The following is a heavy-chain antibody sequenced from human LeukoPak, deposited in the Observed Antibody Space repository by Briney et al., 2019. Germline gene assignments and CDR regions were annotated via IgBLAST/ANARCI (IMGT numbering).Heavy chain of an antibody. J-gene: IGHJ3*02. CDR1: GGSISSSNW. CDR2: IYHSGST. Sequence: SGTLSLTCAVSGGSISSSNWWSWVRQPPGKGLEWIGEIYHSGSTNYNPSLKSRVTISVDKSKNQFSLKLSSVTAADTAVYYCARRGRWLPRAEGAFDIWGQGTMVTVSS. CDR3: ARRGRWLPRAEGAFDI. V-gene: IGHV4-4*02. D-gene: IGHD5-24*01.